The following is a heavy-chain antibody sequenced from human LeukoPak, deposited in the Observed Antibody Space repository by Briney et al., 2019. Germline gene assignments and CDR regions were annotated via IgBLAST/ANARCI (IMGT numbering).Heavy chain of an antibody. V-gene: IGHV1-8*03. CDR1: GYTFTSYD. D-gene: IGHD3-10*01. CDR2: MNPNSGNT. Sequence: ASVKVSCKASGYTFTSYDINWVRQATGQGLEWMGWMNPNSGNTGYAQKFQGRVTITRNTSISTAYMELSSLRSEDTAVYCCARGCLWFGELPDYWGQGTLVTVSS. CDR3: ARGCLWFGELPDY. J-gene: IGHJ4*02.